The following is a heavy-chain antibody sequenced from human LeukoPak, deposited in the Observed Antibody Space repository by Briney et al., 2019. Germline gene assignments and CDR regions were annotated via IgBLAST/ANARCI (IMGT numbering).Heavy chain of an antibody. D-gene: IGHD2-2*01. CDR1: GYSLTGYY. CDR2: INPNNGGT. CDR3: VRDSSVVPAVANWYFDL. V-gene: IGHV1-2*02. Sequence: ASVTVSCKASGYSLTGYYINWVRQAPGQGPEWMGWINPNNGGTNYAQKFQDRVTMTRDTSITTAYMELGSLRSDDTAIYYCVRDSSVVPAVANWYFDLWGRGTLVTVSP. J-gene: IGHJ2*01.